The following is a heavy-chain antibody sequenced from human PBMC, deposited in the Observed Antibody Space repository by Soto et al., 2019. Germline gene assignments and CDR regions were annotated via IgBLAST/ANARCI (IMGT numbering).Heavy chain of an antibody. D-gene: IGHD3-10*01. V-gene: IGHV4-31*03. CDR3: ASRERITMVRGVIIGPHDAFDI. Sequence: SETLSLTCTVSGGSISSGGYYWSWIRQHPGKGLEWIGYIYYSGSTYYNPSLKSRVTISVDTSKNQFSLKLSSVTAADTAVYYCASRERITMVRGVIIGPHDAFDIWGQGTMVTVSS. CDR2: IYYSGST. J-gene: IGHJ3*02. CDR1: GGSISSGGYY.